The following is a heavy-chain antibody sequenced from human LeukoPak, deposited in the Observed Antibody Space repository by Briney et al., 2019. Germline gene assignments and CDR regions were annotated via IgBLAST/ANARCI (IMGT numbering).Heavy chain of an antibody. CDR1: GFTFSSYA. V-gene: IGHV3-23*01. Sequence: GGSLRLSCAASGFTFSSYAMSWVRQAPGKGLEWVSAISGSGGSTYYADSVKGRFTISRDNSKNTFYLQMNSLRADDTAVYYCAKGSGSGWYGWFAPWGQGTLVTVSS. J-gene: IGHJ5*02. CDR2: ISGSGGST. D-gene: IGHD6-19*01. CDR3: AKGSGSGWYGWFAP.